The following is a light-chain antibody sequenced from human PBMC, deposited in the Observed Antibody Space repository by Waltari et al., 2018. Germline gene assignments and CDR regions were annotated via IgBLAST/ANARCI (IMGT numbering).Light chain of an antibody. CDR1: QSVSSN. CDR3: QQYNNWPVLT. CDR2: DAS. J-gene: IGKJ1*01. Sequence: EIVLTQSPATLSVSPGERVTPSCRASQSVSSNLAWYQQKPAQSPRLLIYDASARATGSPARFRGSGSGTEFTLTISSLQSEDFAVYYCQQYNNWPVLTFGQGTTVELK. V-gene: IGKV3D-15*01.